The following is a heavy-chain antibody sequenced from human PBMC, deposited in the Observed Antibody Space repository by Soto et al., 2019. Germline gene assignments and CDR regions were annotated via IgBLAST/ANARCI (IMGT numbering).Heavy chain of an antibody. J-gene: IGHJ5*02. D-gene: IGHD3-22*01. CDR1: GFTFSSYG. CDR3: AKDLYYDSSSLDH. V-gene: IGHV3-30*18. Sequence: GGSLRLSCAASGFTFSSYGMHWVRQAPGKGLEWVAVISYDGSNKYYADSVKGRFTISRDNPKNTLYLQMNSLRAEDTAVYYCAKDLYYDSSSLDHWGQGTLVTVSS. CDR2: ISYDGSNK.